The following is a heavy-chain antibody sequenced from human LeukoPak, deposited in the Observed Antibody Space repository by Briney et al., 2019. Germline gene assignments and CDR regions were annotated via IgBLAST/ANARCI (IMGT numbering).Heavy chain of an antibody. CDR2: MNPNSGNT. CDR1: GYTFTSYD. D-gene: IGHD1-26*01. Sequence: ASVKVSCKASGYTFTSYDINWVRQATGQGLEWMGWMNPNSGNTGYAQKFQGRVTMTRNTSISTAYMELSSLRSEDTAVYYCAGSGGYSGSYYAEYWGQGTLVTVSS. V-gene: IGHV1-8*01. J-gene: IGHJ4*02. CDR3: AGSGGYSGSYYAEY.